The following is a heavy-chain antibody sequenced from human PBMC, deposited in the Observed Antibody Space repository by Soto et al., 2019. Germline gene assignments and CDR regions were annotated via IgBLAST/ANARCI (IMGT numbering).Heavy chain of an antibody. CDR2: INAGNGNT. CDR3: ARSAKKTWLPDF. V-gene: IGHV1-3*01. CDR1: VFSFIYYS. D-gene: IGHD5-12*01. Sequence: XSVKVSCKASVFSFIYYSILLVRQAPGQSLEWLGWINAGNGNTKYSHKFQDRVTITSDTSATTTYMELRSLRSEDTAVFYCARSAKKTWLPDFWGQGTLVTVSS. J-gene: IGHJ1*01.